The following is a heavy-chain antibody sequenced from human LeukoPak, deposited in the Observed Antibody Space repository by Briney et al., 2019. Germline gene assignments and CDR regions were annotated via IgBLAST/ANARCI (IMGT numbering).Heavy chain of an antibody. CDR2: IYSGGST. Sequence: GGSLRLSCAASGFTVSSNYMSWVRQAPGKGLEWVSVIYSGGSTYYADSVKGRFTISRDNSKNTLYLQMNSLRAEDTAVYYCARDLKAPDYDSSVSWFDPWGQGTLVTVSS. D-gene: IGHD3-22*01. V-gene: IGHV3-53*01. CDR3: ARDLKAPDYDSSVSWFDP. J-gene: IGHJ5*02. CDR1: GFTVSSNY.